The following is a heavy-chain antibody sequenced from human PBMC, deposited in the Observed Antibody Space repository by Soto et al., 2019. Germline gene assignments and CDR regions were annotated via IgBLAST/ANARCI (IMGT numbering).Heavy chain of an antibody. CDR1: GFPFSSYS. CDR3: ARESEDLTSNFDY. Sequence: GGSLRCSCAPAGFPFSSYSRNWLRQAPGKGLEWVSSISSTTNYIYYADSMKGRFTASRDNAKNLVYLDMNSLSAEDTAVYYCARESEDLTSNFDYWGQGTLVTVCS. J-gene: IGHJ4*02. CDR2: ISSTTNYI. V-gene: IGHV3-21*01.